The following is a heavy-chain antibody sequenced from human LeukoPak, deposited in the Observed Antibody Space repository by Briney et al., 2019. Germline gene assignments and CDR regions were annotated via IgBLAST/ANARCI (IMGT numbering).Heavy chain of an antibody. V-gene: IGHV3-33*01. D-gene: IGHD4-17*01. CDR3: ARDPDGDYYFDC. J-gene: IGHJ4*02. CDR2: IWYDGSNK. Sequence: PGRSLRLSCAASGFTFSSYGMHWVRQAPGKGLEWVAVIWYDGSNKYYADSVKGRFTISRDNSKNTLYLQMNSLRAEDTAVYYCARDPDGDYYFDCWGQGTLVTVSS. CDR1: GFTFSSYG.